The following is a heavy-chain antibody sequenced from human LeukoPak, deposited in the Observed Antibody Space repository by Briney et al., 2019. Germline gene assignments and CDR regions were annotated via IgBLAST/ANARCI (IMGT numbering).Heavy chain of an antibody. Sequence: GGSLRLSCAASGFTFSTYVMNWFRQAPGKGLEWVSTISVGAEYIFYADSVKGRFTISRDDSNNALYLQMNSLRVADTAVYYCARLWSYFDYWGQGTLVTVSS. D-gene: IGHD2-8*02. CDR1: GFTFSTYV. J-gene: IGHJ4*02. CDR2: ISVGAEYI. CDR3: ARLWSYFDY. V-gene: IGHV3-23*01.